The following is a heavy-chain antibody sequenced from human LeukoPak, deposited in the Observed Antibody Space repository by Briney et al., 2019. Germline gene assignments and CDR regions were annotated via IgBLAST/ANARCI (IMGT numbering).Heavy chain of an antibody. CDR1: GGSISSGSYY. D-gene: IGHD6-19*01. Sequence: SSQTLSLTCTVSGGSISSGSYYWSWIRQPAGKGLEWIGRIYTSGSTNYNPSLKSRVTISVDTSKNQFSLKLSSVTAADTAVYYRARVPSSGWYGGFYFDYWGQGTLVTVSS. CDR2: IYTSGST. V-gene: IGHV4-61*02. J-gene: IGHJ4*02. CDR3: ARVPSSGWYGGFYFDY.